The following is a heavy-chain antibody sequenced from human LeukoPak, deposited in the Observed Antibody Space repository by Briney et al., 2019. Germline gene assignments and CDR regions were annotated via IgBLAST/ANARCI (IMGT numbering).Heavy chain of an antibody. V-gene: IGHV3-33*01. J-gene: IGHJ4*02. CDR3: ARGDSGYDFLDY. CDR2: IWYDGSNK. Sequence: GRSQRLSCAASGFTFSSYGMHWVRQAPGKGLEWVAVIWYDGSNKYYADSVKGRFTISRDNSKNTLYLQMNSLRAEDTAVYYCARGDSGYDFLDYWGQGTLVTVSS. D-gene: IGHD5-12*01. CDR1: GFTFSSYG.